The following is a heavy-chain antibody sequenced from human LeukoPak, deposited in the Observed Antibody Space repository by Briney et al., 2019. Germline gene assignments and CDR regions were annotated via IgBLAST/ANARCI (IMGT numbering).Heavy chain of an antibody. D-gene: IGHD6-6*01. J-gene: IGHJ4*02. CDR1: GFTFSSYW. CDR3: ARVGREYSSSSPPDY. V-gene: IGHV3-74*01. Sequence: GGSLRLSCAASGFTFSSYWMHWVRQVPGKGLVWVSRIDSGDSSILYADSVRGRFTISRDNAKNTLYLQMNSLRVEDTAMYYCARVGREYSSSSPPDYWGQGTLVTVSS. CDR2: IDSGDSSI.